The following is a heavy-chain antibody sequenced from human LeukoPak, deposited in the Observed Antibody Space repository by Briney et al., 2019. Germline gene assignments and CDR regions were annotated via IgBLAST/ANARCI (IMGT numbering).Heavy chain of an antibody. J-gene: IGHJ4*02. D-gene: IGHD4-23*01. Sequence: GGSLRLSCAASGFTFSSFSMHWVRQAPGNGLEWVAVISNDGSHRYYADSVKGRFTISRDNSKNTVSLEMNTLRPEDTALFYCARDPNRLADYGGDYFDHWGQGTLVTVSS. CDR2: ISNDGSHR. CDR3: ARDPNRLADYGGDYFDH. CDR1: GFTFSSFS. V-gene: IGHV3-30*04.